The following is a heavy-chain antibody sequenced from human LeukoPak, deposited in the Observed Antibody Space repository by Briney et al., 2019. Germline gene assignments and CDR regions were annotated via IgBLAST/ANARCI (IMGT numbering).Heavy chain of an antibody. D-gene: IGHD3-9*01. J-gene: IGHJ4*02. CDR3: ARDYDILTSDY. CDR1: GYTFTSYG. CDR2: INTNTGNP. V-gene: IGHV7-4-1*02. Sequence: ASVKVSCKASGYTFTSYGISWVRQAPGQGLEWMGWINTNTGNPTYAQGFTGRFVFSLDTSVSTAYLQISSLKAEDTAVYYCARDYDILTSDYWGQGTLVTVSS.